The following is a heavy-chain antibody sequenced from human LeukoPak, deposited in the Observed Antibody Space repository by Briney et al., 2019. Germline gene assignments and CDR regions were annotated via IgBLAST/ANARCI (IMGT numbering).Heavy chain of an antibody. CDR1: GYTFTSYG. CDR3: ASGYYGSGSYYLQVESDAFDI. Sequence: ASVKVSCKASGYTFTSYGISWVRQAPGQGLEWMGWISAYNGNTNYAQKLQGRVTMTTDTSTSTAYMELRSLRSDDTAVYYCASGYYGSGSYYLQVESDAFDIWGQGTMVTVSS. J-gene: IGHJ3*02. V-gene: IGHV1-18*01. D-gene: IGHD3-10*01. CDR2: ISAYNGNT.